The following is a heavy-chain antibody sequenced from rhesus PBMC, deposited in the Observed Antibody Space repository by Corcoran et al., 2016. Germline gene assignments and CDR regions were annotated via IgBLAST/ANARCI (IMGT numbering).Heavy chain of an antibody. V-gene: IGHV4-122*02. J-gene: IGHJ4*01. CDR3: AIDIAGFDY. CDR2: ISYSGST. Sequence: QLQLQESGPGLVKPSETLSLTCAVSGYSISRGSGWSWIRQPPGKGLEWIGYISYSGSTSYNPSLKSRVTISRDTSKNQFSLKLSSVTAADTAVYYCAIDIAGFDYWGQGVLVTVSS. CDR1: GYSISRGSG. D-gene: IGHD1-1-1*01.